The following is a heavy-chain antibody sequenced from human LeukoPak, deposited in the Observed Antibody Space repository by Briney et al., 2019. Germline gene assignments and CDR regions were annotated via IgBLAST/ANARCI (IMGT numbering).Heavy chain of an antibody. CDR3: VRGASVRGGYLIDY. D-gene: IGHD5-18*01. CDR2: INGDGSRT. Sequence: GGSLRLSCVASGFTFSDYWMHWVRHVPGKGLVWISRINGDGSRTNYGDSVKGRFTISRDNPKNTLFLQMNSLRAEDTAVYYCVRGASVRGGYLIDYWGRGIVVTVSS. J-gene: IGHJ4*02. CDR1: GFTFSDYW. V-gene: IGHV3-74*01.